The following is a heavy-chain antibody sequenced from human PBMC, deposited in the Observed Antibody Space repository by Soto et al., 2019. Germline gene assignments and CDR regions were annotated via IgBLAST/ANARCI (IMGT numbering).Heavy chain of an antibody. Sequence: EVQLVESGGGLVQPGGSLKLSCAASGFTFSDSAMHWVRQASGKGLEWVGRVRSKHNNYATAYGASVEGRFTISRDDSKNTAYLQMTSLKPEDTAVYYCLRYSNSLGWYFDLWGRGTLVTVSS. CDR3: LRYSNSLGWYFDL. CDR1: GFTFSDSA. D-gene: IGHD4-4*01. V-gene: IGHV3-73*01. J-gene: IGHJ2*01. CDR2: VRSKHNNYAT.